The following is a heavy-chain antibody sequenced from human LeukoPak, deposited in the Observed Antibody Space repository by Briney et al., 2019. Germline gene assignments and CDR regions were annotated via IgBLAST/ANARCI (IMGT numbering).Heavy chain of an antibody. V-gene: IGHV4-4*07. Sequence: PSETLSLPCTVSGGSISSYYWSWIRQPAGKGLEWIGRIYTSGSTNYNPSLKSRVPMSVDTSKNQFSLKLSSVTAADTAVYYCASASIGDVGNSFDYWGQGTLVTVSS. J-gene: IGHJ4*02. CDR2: IYTSGST. CDR1: GGSISSYY. D-gene: IGHD4-23*01. CDR3: ASASIGDVGNSFDY.